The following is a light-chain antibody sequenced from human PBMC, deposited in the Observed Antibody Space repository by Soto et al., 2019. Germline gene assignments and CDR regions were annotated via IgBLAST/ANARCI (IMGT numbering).Light chain of an antibody. J-gene: IGKJ5*01. CDR1: QTVGRY. CDR3: QQRLHWPIT. CDR2: DAS. V-gene: IGKV3-11*01. Sequence: EIVLTQSPATLSLSPGARVTLSCRASQTVGRYLSWYQHSPGQGPRLLVYDASNRATGIPARFSGSGSETDFTLTINSLEPEDFAVYYCQQRLHWPITFGQGTRLEIK.